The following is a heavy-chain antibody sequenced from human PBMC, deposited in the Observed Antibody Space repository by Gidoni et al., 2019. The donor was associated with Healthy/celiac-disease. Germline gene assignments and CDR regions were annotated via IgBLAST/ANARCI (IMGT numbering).Heavy chain of an antibody. J-gene: IGHJ4*02. V-gene: IGHV1-69*04. CDR1: VGTFISYA. CDR2: IIPILGIA. Sequence: QVQLVQSGAEVKKPGSSVKVSCKASVGTFISYAISWVRQAPGQGLEWLGRIIPILGIANYAQKFQGRVTITADKSTSTAYMELSSLRSEDTAVYYCRVGEVDYGDYYLLRIRTQAEADYWGQGTLVTVSS. D-gene: IGHD4-17*01. CDR3: RVGEVDYGDYYLLRIRTQAEADY.